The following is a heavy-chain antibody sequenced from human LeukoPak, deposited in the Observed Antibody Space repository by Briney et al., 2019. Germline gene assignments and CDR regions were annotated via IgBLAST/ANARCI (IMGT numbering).Heavy chain of an antibody. CDR2: ISGSGVST. V-gene: IGHV3-23*01. D-gene: IGHD2-8*01. J-gene: IGHJ4*02. CDR1: GFRFSSYA. Sequence: GGSLRLSCAASGFRFSSYAMSWVRQAPGKGLEWVSAISGSGVSTYYADSVKGRFTVSRDNSKNTLYLQMNSLRAEDTAVYYCAKPPVNVYLISGGDWGQGTLVTVSS. CDR3: AKPPVNVYLISGGD.